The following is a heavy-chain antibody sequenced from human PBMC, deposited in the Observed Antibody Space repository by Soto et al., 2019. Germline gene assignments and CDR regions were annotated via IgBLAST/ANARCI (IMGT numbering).Heavy chain of an antibody. D-gene: IGHD3-22*01. V-gene: IGHV1-2*04. J-gene: IGHJ6*02. CDR1: GYTSTGYY. CDR2: INPNSGGT. CDR3: ARDGSDYYDSSGYYPYYYYGMDV. Sequence: VKVSCKASGYTSTGYYMHWVRQALGQGLEWMGWINPNSGGTNYAQKFQGWVTMTRDTSISTAYMELSRLRSDDTAVYYCARDGSDYYDSSGYYPYYYYGMDVWGQGATVTVSS.